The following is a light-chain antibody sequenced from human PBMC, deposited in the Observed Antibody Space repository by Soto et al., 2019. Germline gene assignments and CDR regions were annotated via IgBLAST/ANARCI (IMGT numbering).Light chain of an antibody. CDR3: QQLDNYPYT. J-gene: IGKJ2*01. V-gene: IGKV1D-13*01. Sequence: AIQLTQSPSSLSASVGDRVTITCRTNQGISSALAWYQQKPGKAPKSLIYDVSNLESGVPSRFSGSGSGTDFTLTINSLQPEDFATYYCQQLDNYPYTFGQGTKVEIK. CDR2: DVS. CDR1: QGISSA.